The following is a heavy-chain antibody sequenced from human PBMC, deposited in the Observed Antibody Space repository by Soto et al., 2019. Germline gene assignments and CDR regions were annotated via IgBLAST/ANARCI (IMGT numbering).Heavy chain of an antibody. CDR1: GAAIRDGDYY. V-gene: IGHV4-30-4*01. CDR2: IDYTGGT. J-gene: IGHJ4*02. CDR3: ARVGYRDYGRGYYFDF. D-gene: IGHD4-17*01. Sequence: QVRLQESGPRLVKPSQTLSLTCRVSGAAIRDGDYYWSWLRQPPGKGPEWLGIIDYTGGTHYNPTIPGAVSMSVATSANQSSLKVNFVTAANSAVYYCARVGYRDYGRGYYFDFWGPGILVTVSS.